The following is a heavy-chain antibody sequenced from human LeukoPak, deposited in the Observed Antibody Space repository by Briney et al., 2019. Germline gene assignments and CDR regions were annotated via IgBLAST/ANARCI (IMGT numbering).Heavy chain of an antibody. D-gene: IGHD1-14*01. J-gene: IGHJ4*02. CDR3: ARGGDRRGFDY. CDR1: GDSISSGGYY. Sequence: SETLSLTCTVSGDSISSGGYYWSWIRQHPGKGLEWIGYIYDSGPTYYNPSLNSRLTISVHTSKNQFSLKLRSLTAADTAVYYCARGGDRRGFDYWGQGTLVTVSS. CDR2: IYDSGPT. V-gene: IGHV4-31*03.